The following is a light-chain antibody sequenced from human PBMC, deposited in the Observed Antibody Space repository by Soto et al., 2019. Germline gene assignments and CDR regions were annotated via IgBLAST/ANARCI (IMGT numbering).Light chain of an antibody. V-gene: IGKV1-8*01. Sequence: IRMTQSPSSLSASTGDRVNITFRPSQGISSYLASYQQKPGKAPKLMIYAAYTLQSGVPSRFSGSGSGTDFTLTISCLQSEDFATYYCQQYYSYPPWTCGQGTKVDIK. CDR2: AAY. CDR3: QQYYSYPPWT. CDR1: QGISSY. J-gene: IGKJ1*01.